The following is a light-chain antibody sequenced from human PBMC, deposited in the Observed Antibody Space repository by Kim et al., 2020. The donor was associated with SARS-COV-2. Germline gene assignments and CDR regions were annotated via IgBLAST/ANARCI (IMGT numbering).Light chain of an antibody. Sequence: LSPGERATLSCRTSQTVSSIYLAWYQQKPGRAPRLLIYGTSNRATGIPDRFSGGGSGTDFTLTISRLEPEDFGVYFCQQYASSPITFGPGTKLEIK. V-gene: IGKV3-20*01. CDR2: GTS. CDR3: QQYASSPIT. CDR1: QTVSSIY. J-gene: IGKJ3*01.